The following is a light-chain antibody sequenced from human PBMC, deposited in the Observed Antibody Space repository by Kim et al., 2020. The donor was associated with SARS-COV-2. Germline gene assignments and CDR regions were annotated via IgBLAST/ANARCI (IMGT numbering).Light chain of an antibody. CDR3: MQALQTPYT. CDR1: QSLLHSNGYNY. Sequence: EPASISCRVSQSLLHSNGYNYLDWYPQKPGQSPQLLIYLGSNRASGVPDRFSGSGSGTDFTLKISRVEAEDVGVYYCMQALQTPYTFGQGTKLEI. V-gene: IGKV2-28*01. J-gene: IGKJ2*01. CDR2: LGS.